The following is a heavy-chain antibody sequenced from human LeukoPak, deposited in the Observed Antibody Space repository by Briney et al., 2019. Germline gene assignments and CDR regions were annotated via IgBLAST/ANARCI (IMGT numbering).Heavy chain of an antibody. J-gene: IGHJ4*02. CDR1: GFTLSSYA. CDR3: AKQVVPAAMLDY. CDR2: ISGSGGST. Sequence: GGSLRLSCAASGFTLSSYAMSWVRQAPGKGLEWVSAISGSGGSTYYADSVKGRFTISRDNSKNTRYLQMNSLRAEDTAVYYCAKQVVPAAMLDYWGQGTLVTVSS. V-gene: IGHV3-23*01. D-gene: IGHD2-2*01.